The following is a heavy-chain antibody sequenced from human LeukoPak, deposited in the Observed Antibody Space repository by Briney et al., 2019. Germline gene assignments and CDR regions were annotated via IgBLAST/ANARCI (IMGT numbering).Heavy chain of an antibody. Sequence: ASVKVSCKASGYTFTGYYIHWVRQAPGQGLEWMGWINPNSGGTNYAQKFQGWVTMTRDTSISTAYMELSRLRSDDTAVYYCARRTVAAAGKNWFDPWGQGTLVTVSS. CDR3: ARRTVAAAGKNWFDP. J-gene: IGHJ5*02. CDR2: INPNSGGT. D-gene: IGHD6-13*01. V-gene: IGHV1-2*04. CDR1: GYTFTGYY.